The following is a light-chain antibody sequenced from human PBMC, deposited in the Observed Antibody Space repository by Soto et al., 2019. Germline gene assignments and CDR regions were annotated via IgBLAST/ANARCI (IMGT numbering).Light chain of an antibody. Sequence: EIVLTQSPGTLSLSPGERATLSCRASQSVSSSYLAWYQQKPGRAPRLLIYGASSRATGIPDRFSGSGSGTDFTLTISRLEPEDFAVYYCQQYGSSPTTFGGGTKVDIK. V-gene: IGKV3-20*01. CDR3: QQYGSSPTT. CDR2: GAS. J-gene: IGKJ4*01. CDR1: QSVSSSY.